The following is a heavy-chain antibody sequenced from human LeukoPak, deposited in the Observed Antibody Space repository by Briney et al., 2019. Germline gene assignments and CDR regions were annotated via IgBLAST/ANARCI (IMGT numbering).Heavy chain of an antibody. Sequence: PSETLSLTCTVSGGSISSGDYYWSWIRQPPGQGLEWIGYISLSGGTYYNLSLKSRVTISVDTSKNQFSLKLSSVTAADTAVYYCARGPFRGYRTFDYWGQGTLVTVSS. CDR3: ARGPFRGYRTFDY. V-gene: IGHV4-30-4*01. D-gene: IGHD3-16*02. J-gene: IGHJ4*02. CDR2: ISLSGGT. CDR1: GGSISSGDYY.